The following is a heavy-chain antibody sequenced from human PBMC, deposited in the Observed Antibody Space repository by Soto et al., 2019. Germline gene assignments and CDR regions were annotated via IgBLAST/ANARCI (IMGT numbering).Heavy chain of an antibody. CDR3: ARMAPSAFDI. Sequence: QVQLVQSGAEVKKPGSSVKVSCKASGGTFSSYTISWVRQAPGQGLEWMGRIIPILGIANYAQKFQGRVTITADKSTSTAYMERSSLRSEDTAVYYCARMAPSAFDIWGQGTMVTVSS. V-gene: IGHV1-69*02. CDR2: IIPILGIA. J-gene: IGHJ3*02. CDR1: GGTFSSYT.